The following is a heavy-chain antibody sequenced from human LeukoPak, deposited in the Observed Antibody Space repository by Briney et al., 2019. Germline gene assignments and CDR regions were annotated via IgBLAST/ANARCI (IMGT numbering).Heavy chain of an antibody. D-gene: IGHD3-22*01. Sequence: SVKVSCKASGGTFSSYTISWVRQAPGQGLEWMGRIIPILGIENYAQKFQGRVTITADKSTSTAYMELSSLRSEDTAVYYCARDGYYYDSSGALDYWGPGTLVTVSS. CDR2: IIPILGIE. V-gene: IGHV1-69*04. CDR1: GGTFSSYT. J-gene: IGHJ4*02. CDR3: ARDGYYYDSSGALDY.